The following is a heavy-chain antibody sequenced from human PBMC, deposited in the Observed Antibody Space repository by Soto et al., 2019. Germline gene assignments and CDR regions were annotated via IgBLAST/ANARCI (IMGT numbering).Heavy chain of an antibody. CDR1: GVTFTSYA. CDR2: ISKSGDST. V-gene: IGHV3-23*01. J-gene: IGHJ4*02. D-gene: IGHD3-10*01. Sequence: PGGSLRLSCAAPGVTFTSYAMTWVRQVPGEGLQWVSSISKSGDSTYYADSVRGRFTTSRDNSKNTLYLQMNSLRAEDTAIYYCAKGSFGFDYWGQGTLVTVSS. CDR3: AKGSFGFDY.